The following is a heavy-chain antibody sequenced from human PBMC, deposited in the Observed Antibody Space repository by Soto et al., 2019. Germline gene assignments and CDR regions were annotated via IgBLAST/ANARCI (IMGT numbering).Heavy chain of an antibody. J-gene: IGHJ6*02. V-gene: IGHV3-64*01. CDR3: ARGTVPTFYYYGMDV. Sequence: EVQLVESGGGLVQPGGSLRLSCAASGFTFSSYAMHWVRQAPGKGLEYVSAVSGNGGSTYYANSVKGRFTISRDNSKISLYVEMGSLRAEDMGVYCCARGTVPTFYYYGMDVWGQGTTVTVSS. CDR1: GFTFSSYA. D-gene: IGHD4-17*01. CDR2: VSGNGGST.